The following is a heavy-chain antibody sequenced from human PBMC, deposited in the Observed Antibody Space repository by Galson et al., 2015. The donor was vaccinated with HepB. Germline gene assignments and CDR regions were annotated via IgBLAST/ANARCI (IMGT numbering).Heavy chain of an antibody. CDR1: GFTFSRYA. CDR2: ISGSGGST. Sequence: SLRLSCAASGFTFSRYAMTWVRQAPGKGPQWVSAISGSGGSTYYADSVKGRFTISRDNSKNTLFLEMNSLRVDDTAVFYGARGNIRELPAAPDFWGQGTLVTVSS. D-gene: IGHD2-2*01. V-gene: IGHV3-23*01. J-gene: IGHJ4*02. CDR3: ARGNIRELPAAPDF.